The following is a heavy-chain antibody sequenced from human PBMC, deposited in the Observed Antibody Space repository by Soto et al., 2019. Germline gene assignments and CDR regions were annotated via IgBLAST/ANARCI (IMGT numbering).Heavy chain of an antibody. CDR1: GYTFTGYY. CDR2: INPNSGGT. CDR3: ARAEAGSILRYFEP. D-gene: IGHD3-9*01. V-gene: IGHV1-2*02. Sequence: ASVKVSCKASGYTFTGYYMHWVRQAPGQGLEWMGWINPNSGGTNYAQKFQGRVTMTRDTSISTAYMELSRLRSDDTAVYYCARAEAGSILRYFEPWGQGTLVTVSS. J-gene: IGHJ5*02.